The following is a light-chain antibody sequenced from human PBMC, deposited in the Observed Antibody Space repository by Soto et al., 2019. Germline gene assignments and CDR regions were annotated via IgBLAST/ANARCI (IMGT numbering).Light chain of an antibody. J-gene: IGLJ1*01. CDR1: SSDVGNYNL. CDR2: EVN. Sequence: QSALTQPASVSGSPGQSITISCTGTSSDVGNYNLVPWYQQHPGKAPKLIISEVNKRPSGVSNRFSGSKSGNTASLTISGLQADDEADYYCCSYAGSGTFYVFGTGTKVTVL. CDR3: CSYAGSGTFYV. V-gene: IGLV2-23*02.